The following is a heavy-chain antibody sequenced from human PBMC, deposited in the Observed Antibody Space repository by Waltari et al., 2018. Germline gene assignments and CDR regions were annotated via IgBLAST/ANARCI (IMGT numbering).Heavy chain of an antibody. V-gene: IGHV3-7*01. CDR3: ARVARRRYPDVFDI. D-gene: IGHD1-26*01. CDR2: INEGVNDK. J-gene: IGHJ3*02. CDR1: GFTFSSYW. Sequence: EVQLVESGGGLVQPGGSLRLSCAAFGFTFSSYWVTWVRQAPDKGLEWVAFINEGVNDKYSVDSGNVRFTISRDNAKNSLYLQLNNLRAEDTALYYCARVARRRYPDVFDIWGQATLVTVSS.